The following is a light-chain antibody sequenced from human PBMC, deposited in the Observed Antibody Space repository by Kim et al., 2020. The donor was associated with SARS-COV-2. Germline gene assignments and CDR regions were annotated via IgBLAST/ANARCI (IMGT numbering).Light chain of an antibody. J-gene: IGLJ2*01. Sequence: SVALEQTATIPCGGNNIENKNVHWYRQRPGQAPVLVMYRDKKRPSGIPERLSGSNSGNTATLTISRVEAGDEGDYYCQVWDSRTVVFGGGTQLTVL. CDR3: QVWDSRTVV. CDR1: NIENKN. V-gene: IGLV3-9*01. CDR2: RDK.